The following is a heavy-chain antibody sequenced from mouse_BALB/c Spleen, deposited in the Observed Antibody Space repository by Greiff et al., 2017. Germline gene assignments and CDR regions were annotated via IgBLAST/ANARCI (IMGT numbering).Heavy chain of an antibody. CDR1: GYAFSSYW. CDR2: IYPGDGDT. V-gene: IGHV1-80*01. J-gene: IGHJ4*01. D-gene: IGHD2-4*01. Sequence: VQLQQSGAELVRPGSSVKISCKASGYAFSSYWMNWVKQRPGQGLEWIGQIYPGDGDTNYNGKFKGKATLTADKSSSTAYMQLSSLTSEDSAVYFCASVITRAMDYWGQGTSVTVSS. CDR3: ASVITRAMDY.